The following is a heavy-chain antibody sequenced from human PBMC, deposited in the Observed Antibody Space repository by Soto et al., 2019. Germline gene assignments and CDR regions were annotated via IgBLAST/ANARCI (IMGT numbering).Heavy chain of an antibody. CDR1: GFTFSSYS. V-gene: IGHV3-30*03. CDR3: ARDPPLEAAAGITGIDY. J-gene: IGHJ4*02. D-gene: IGHD6-13*01. CDR2: ISYDGSNK. Sequence: GWYLRLSCAASGFTFSSYSLHWVRQAPCTGLEWVAVISYDGSNKYYADSVKGRFTISRDNSKNTLYLQMNSLRAEDTAVYYCARDPPLEAAAGITGIDYWGQGTLVTVSS.